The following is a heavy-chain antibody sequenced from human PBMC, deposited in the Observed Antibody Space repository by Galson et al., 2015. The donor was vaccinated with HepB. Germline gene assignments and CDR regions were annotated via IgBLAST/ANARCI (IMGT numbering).Heavy chain of an antibody. CDR3: AGEGPYTAYDMYYFDY. CDR1: GYTFTDYF. D-gene: IGHD5-12*01. V-gene: IGHV1-2*06. CDR2: INPNSGGT. J-gene: IGHJ4*02. Sequence: SVKVSCKASGYTFTDYFIHWVRQAPGQGLEWMGRINPNSGGTDSAQKFQGRVTMTRDTSISTAYMELSRLRSGDTAVYFCAGEGPYTAYDMYYFDYWGQGTQVTVSS.